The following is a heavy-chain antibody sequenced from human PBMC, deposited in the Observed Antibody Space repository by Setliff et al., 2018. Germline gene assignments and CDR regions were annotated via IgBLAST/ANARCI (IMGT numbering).Heavy chain of an antibody. V-gene: IGHV1-69*06. CDR2: IIPLLETV. Sequence: SVKVSCKASGDTFSTYTLSWVRQAPGQGLEWMGGIIPLLETVKYAQKFQGRVTITADKSTSTGYMELSSLRSEDTAMYYCAGIGPSNWGIRGYSWLDPWGQGTLVTVSS. CDR1: GDTFSTYT. J-gene: IGHJ5*02. D-gene: IGHD6-13*01. CDR3: AGIGPSNWGIRGYSWLDP.